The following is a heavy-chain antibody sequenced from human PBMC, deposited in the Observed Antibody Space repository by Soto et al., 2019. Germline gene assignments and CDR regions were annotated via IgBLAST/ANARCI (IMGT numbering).Heavy chain of an antibody. J-gene: IGHJ4*02. V-gene: IGHV4-59*01. Sequence: SETLSLTCTVSGGSISSYYWSWIRQPPGKGLEWIGYIYYSGSTNYNPSLKSRVTISVDTSKNQFSLKLSSVTAADTAVYYCVRGGVSDYFDYWGQGTLVTVSS. D-gene: IGHD2-8*01. CDR2: IYYSGST. CDR1: GGSISSYY. CDR3: VRGGVSDYFDY.